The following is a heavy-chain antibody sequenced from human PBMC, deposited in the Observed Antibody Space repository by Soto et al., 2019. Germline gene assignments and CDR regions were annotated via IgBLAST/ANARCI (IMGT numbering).Heavy chain of an antibody. CDR1: GFSFSRYW. CDR2: IKSDGGTT. Sequence: GGSLRLSCAASGFSFSRYWMHWVRQAPGTGLVWVSRIKSDGGTTDYAAPVKGRFTISRDDSKNTLYLQMNSLKTEDTAVYYCTTDGVLLWFGENINYWGQGTLVTVSS. V-gene: IGHV3-15*07. J-gene: IGHJ4*02. CDR3: TTDGVLLWFGENINY. D-gene: IGHD3-10*01.